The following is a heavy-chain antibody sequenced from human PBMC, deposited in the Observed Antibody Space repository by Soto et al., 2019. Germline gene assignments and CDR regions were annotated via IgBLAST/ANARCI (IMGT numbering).Heavy chain of an antibody. J-gene: IGHJ5*02. CDR1: GFTFSSYA. D-gene: IGHD3-9*01. Sequence: PGGSLRLSCAASGFTFSSYAMSWVRQAPGKGLEWVSAISGSGGSTYYADSVKGRFTISRDNSKNTLYLQMNSLRAEDTAVYYCAKNPELRYFDWPGRYDPWGLGALVTISS. CDR3: AKNPELRYFDWPGRYDP. V-gene: IGHV3-23*01. CDR2: ISGSGGST.